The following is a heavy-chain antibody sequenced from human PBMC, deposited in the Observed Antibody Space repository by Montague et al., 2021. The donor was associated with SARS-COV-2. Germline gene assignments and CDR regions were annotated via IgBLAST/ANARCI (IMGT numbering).Heavy chain of an antibody. Sequence: SETLSLTCTVSGGSIDSYYWSGLRQPPGKGLEWIGYIYYRGTTNYNPSLESRVTMSVDTSKDQFSLNLSSVTAADTAMYYCARELQYNWFDPWGQGTLVTVSS. J-gene: IGHJ5*02. V-gene: IGHV4-59*01. CDR3: ARELQYNWFDP. CDR1: GGSIDSYY. CDR2: IYYRGTT. D-gene: IGHD2-21*02.